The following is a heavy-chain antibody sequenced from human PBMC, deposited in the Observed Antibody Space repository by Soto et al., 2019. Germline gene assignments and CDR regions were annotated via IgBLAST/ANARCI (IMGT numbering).Heavy chain of an antibody. CDR1: GFSLSSTRMA. V-gene: IGHV2-5*02. Sequence: QITLKESGPTLVKPTQTLTLTCTFSGFSLSSTRMAVGWISQPPGKALEWLALIYWDDDKRYSPFLKSRLTITKDPSKNQVVLTMSNMDPVDTARYYCAHIVVAGLGYYFDYWGQGTLVTVSS. CDR3: AHIVVAGLGYYFDY. J-gene: IGHJ4*02. D-gene: IGHD6-19*01. CDR2: IYWDDDK.